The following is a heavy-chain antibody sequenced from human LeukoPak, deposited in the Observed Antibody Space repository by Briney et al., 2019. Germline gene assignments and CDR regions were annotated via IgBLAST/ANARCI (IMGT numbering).Heavy chain of an antibody. Sequence: GGSLRLSCAASRFSFSTYPMGWVRQAPGKGLECVSGMSGSGRNIYYADFVKGRFTISRDNSKNTLYLQMNSLRVEDTAVYYCAKVDDLWFGEFLFDYWGQGTLVPVSS. CDR3: AKVDDLWFGEFLFDY. D-gene: IGHD3-10*01. CDR1: RFSFSTYP. J-gene: IGHJ4*02. V-gene: IGHV3-23*01. CDR2: MSGSGRNI.